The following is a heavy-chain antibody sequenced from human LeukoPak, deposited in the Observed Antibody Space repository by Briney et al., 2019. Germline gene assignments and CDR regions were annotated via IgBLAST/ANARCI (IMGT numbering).Heavy chain of an antibody. V-gene: IGHV3-9*01. J-gene: IGHJ4*02. CDR1: GFTFDDYA. D-gene: IGHD4-23*01. Sequence: GGSLRLSCAASGFTFDDYAMPWVRQAPGKGLEWVSGISWNSGSIGYADSVKGRFTISRDNAKNSLYLQMNSLRAEDTALYYCAKDRYGGKGLDYWGQGTLVTVSS. CDR3: AKDRYGGKGLDY. CDR2: ISWNSGSI.